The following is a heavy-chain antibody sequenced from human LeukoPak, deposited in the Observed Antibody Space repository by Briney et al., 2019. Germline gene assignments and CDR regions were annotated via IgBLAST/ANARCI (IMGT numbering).Heavy chain of an antibody. Sequence: PGGSLRLSCAASGFIFSNYGMHWVRQAPGKGLGWVAVIYYDGSKQYYGDSVKGRFTISRDDSKNTLYMQMNSLRAEDTAVYYCARDISSRWYDFWGQGTLVTVSS. CDR3: ARDISSRWYDF. J-gene: IGHJ5*01. CDR1: GFIFSNYG. V-gene: IGHV3-33*01. CDR2: IYYDGSKQ. D-gene: IGHD6-13*01.